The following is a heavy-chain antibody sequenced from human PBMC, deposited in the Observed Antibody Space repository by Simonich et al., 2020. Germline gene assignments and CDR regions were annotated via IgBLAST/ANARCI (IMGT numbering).Heavy chain of an antibody. V-gene: IGHV1-2*02. CDR3: ARGGVQYYYYYMDV. J-gene: IGHJ6*03. Sequence: QVQLVQSGAEVKKPGASVKVSCKASGYTFTGYYMHWVRQAPGQGLEWRGWINPNSGGTNYAQKVQGRVTMTRDTSISTAYMELSRLRSDDTAVYYCARGGVQYYYYYMDVWGKGTTVTVSS. CDR2: INPNSGGT. CDR1: GYTFTGYY. D-gene: IGHD3-3*01.